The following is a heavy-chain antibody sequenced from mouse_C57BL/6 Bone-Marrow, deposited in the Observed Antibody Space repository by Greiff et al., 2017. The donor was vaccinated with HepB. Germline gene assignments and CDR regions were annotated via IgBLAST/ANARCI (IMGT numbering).Heavy chain of an antibody. J-gene: IGHJ2*01. CDR1: GFSFTSYA. D-gene: IGHD1-1*01. V-gene: IGHV2-9-1*01. CDR3: ARMGHDYGSLYYFDY. Sequence: QVQLQQSGPGLVAPSQSLSITCTVSGFSFTSYAISWVRQPPGKGLEWLGVIWTGGGTNYNSALKSRLSISKDNSKSQVFLKMNSLQTDDTARYYCARMGHDYGSLYYFDYWGQGTTLTVSS. CDR2: IWTGGGT.